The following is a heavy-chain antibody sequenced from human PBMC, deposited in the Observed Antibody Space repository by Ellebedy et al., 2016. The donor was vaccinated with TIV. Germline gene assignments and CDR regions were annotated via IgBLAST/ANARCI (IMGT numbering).Heavy chain of an antibody. CDR3: ASGLTGDYGAFDV. CDR2: ISSSGSPI. D-gene: IGHD4-17*01. J-gene: IGHJ3*01. Sequence: PGGSLRLSCAVSGFTFSSYSMNWVRQAPGKGLEWVSYISSSGSPIHYADSVKGRFSISRDNVKNSLYLHMNTLRAEDTAVYYCASGLTGDYGAFDVWGPGTMVTVSS. CDR1: GFTFSSYS. V-gene: IGHV3-48*01.